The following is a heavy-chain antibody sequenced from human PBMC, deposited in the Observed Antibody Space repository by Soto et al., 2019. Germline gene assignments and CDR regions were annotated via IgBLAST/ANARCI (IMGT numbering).Heavy chain of an antibody. D-gene: IGHD3-10*01. J-gene: IGHJ4*02. CDR1: GFTFSSYS. Sequence: EVQLVESGGGLVKPGGSLRLSCADSGFTFSSYSMNWVRQAPGKGLEWVSTISSSSSYIYYADSVKGRFTISRDNAKNALYLQMNSLRAEDTAVYYCARGGTMVRGVIHYWGQGTLVTVSS. CDR2: ISSSSSYI. V-gene: IGHV3-21*01. CDR3: ARGGTMVRGVIHY.